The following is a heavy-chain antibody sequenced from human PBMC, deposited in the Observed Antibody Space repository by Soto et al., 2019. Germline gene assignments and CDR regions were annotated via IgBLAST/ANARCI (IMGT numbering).Heavy chain of an antibody. J-gene: IGHJ4*02. Sequence: ASVKVSCKASGGTLTSFGISWVRHAPGQGLEWMGGIIPIFDTTNYAQKFQGRVTITADESTSTAYMELSSLRSEDTAVYYCASGGGPGVGYNLRLDYWGQGTLVTVSS. CDR1: GGTLTSFG. CDR3: ASGGGPGVGYNLRLDY. D-gene: IGHD3-10*01. V-gene: IGHV1-69*13. CDR2: IIPIFDTT.